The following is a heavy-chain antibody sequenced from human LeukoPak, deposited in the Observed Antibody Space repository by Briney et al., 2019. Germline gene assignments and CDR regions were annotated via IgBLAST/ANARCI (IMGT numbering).Heavy chain of an antibody. J-gene: IGHJ4*02. D-gene: IGHD6-19*01. CDR2: IYYSGST. V-gene: IGHV4-39*01. CDR1: GGPISITNYY. Sequence: SETLSLTCTVSGGPISITNYYWGWIRQPPGKGLEWIGTIYYSGSTYYNPSLKSRVTISVDTSKNQFSLKLSSVTAADTAVYYCARLMAAVAATEGDYWGQGTLVTVSS. CDR3: ARLMAAVAATEGDY.